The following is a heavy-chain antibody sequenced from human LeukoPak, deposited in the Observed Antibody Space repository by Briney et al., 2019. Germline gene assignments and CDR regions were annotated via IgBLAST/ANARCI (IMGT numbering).Heavy chain of an antibody. CDR2: ISSSSSTI. Sequence: PGGSLRLSCAASGFTFSSYSMNWVRQAPGKGLEWVSYISSSSSTIYYADSVKGRFTISRDNSKNTLYLQMSSLRAGDTAVYYCAKAGHYGSGSYYSDYWGRGTLVTVSP. CDR3: AKAGHYGSGSYYSDY. CDR1: GFTFSSYS. V-gene: IGHV3-48*01. D-gene: IGHD3-10*01. J-gene: IGHJ4*02.